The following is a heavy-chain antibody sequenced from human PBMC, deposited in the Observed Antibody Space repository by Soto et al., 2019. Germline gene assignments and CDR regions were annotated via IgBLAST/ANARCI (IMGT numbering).Heavy chain of an antibody. CDR3: ARRGIRIPFDY. CDR2: ISSNGGST. CDR1: GFTFSSYA. J-gene: IGHJ4*02. D-gene: IGHD6-13*01. V-gene: IGHV3-64*01. Sequence: EVQLVESGGGLVQPGGSLRLSCAASGFTFSSYAMHWVRQASGKGLEYVSAISSNGGSTYYANSVKGRFTISRDNSKNTLYLQMGSLRAEDMAVYYCARRGIRIPFDYWGQGTLVTVSS.